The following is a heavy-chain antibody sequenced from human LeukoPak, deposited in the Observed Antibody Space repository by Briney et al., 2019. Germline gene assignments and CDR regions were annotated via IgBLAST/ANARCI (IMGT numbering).Heavy chain of an antibody. CDR3: AKDREDTAMVTPFDY. CDR1: GGTFSSYG. D-gene: IGHD5-18*01. V-gene: IGHV3-30*18. J-gene: IGHJ4*02. CDR2: ISYDGSNK. Sequence: SRKASGGTFSSYGMHWVRQAPGKGLEWVAVISYDGSNKYYADSVKGRFTISRDNSKNTLYLQMNSLRAEDTAVYYCAKDREDTAMVTPFDYWGQGTLVTVSS.